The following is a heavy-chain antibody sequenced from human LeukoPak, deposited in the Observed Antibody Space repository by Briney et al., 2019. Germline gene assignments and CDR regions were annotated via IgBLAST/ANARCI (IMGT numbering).Heavy chain of an antibody. J-gene: IGHJ6*02. CDR3: ARDQVVVVPAARAYYYYYGMDV. CDR1: GGSISSGGYY. V-gene: IGHV4-31*03. CDR2: IYYSGST. Sequence: PSETLSLTCTVSGGSISSGGYYWRWIRQHPGKGLEWIGYIYYSGSTYYNPSLKSRVTISVDTSKNQFSLKLSSVTAADTAVYYCARDQVVVVPAARAYYYYYGMDVWGQGTTVTVSS. D-gene: IGHD2-2*01.